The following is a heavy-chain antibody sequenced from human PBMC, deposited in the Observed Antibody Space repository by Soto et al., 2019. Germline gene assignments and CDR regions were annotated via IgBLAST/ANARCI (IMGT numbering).Heavy chain of an antibody. Sequence: PGESLKISCKGSGHIFSNYWIGWVRQMPGKGLEWMGIIYPGDSDTRYSPSFQGQVTITVDKSINTAYLQWIRLKASDTAIYYCARQRLWGTSGYYYFENWGKGTLVTVSS. CDR3: ARQRLWGTSGYYYFEN. CDR2: IYPGDSDT. V-gene: IGHV5-51*01. J-gene: IGHJ4*02. CDR1: GHIFSNYW. D-gene: IGHD3-22*01.